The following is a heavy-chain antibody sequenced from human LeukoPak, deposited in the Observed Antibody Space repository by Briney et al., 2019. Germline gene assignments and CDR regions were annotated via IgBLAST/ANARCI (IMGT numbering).Heavy chain of an antibody. CDR1: GGSFSGDY. Sequence: SETLSLTCAVYGGSFSGDYWSWIRQPPGKGLEWIREINHSGRTNYKPSLKSRVTISVDTSKNQFSLKLSSVTAADTAVYYCASQSTGPVPDFDYWGQGTLVTVSS. CDR3: ASQSTGPVPDFDY. J-gene: IGHJ4*02. V-gene: IGHV4-34*01. CDR2: INHSGRT. D-gene: IGHD5/OR15-5a*01.